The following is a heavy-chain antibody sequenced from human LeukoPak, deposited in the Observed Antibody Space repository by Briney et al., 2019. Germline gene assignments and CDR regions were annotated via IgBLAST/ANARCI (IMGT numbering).Heavy chain of an antibody. CDR2: ISTYNGNT. CDR3: ARDYSSGWPNFDY. CDR1: GYTFTSYG. D-gene: IGHD6-19*01. J-gene: IGHJ4*02. V-gene: IGHV1-18*01. Sequence: GGSVKVSCKASGYTFTSYGISWVGQAPGQGGEGVGGISTYNGNTNYAQKLQGRVTMTTDTSTSTAYVELRRLRSDDTAVYYCARDYSSGWPNFDYWGQGTLVTVS.